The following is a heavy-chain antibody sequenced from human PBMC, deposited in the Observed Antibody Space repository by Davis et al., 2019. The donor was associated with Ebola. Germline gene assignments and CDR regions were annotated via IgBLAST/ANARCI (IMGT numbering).Heavy chain of an antibody. CDR1: GGSTSSYY. V-gene: IGHV4-34*01. CDR2: INHSGST. J-gene: IGHJ4*02. Sequence: MPSETLSLTCTVSGGSTSSYYWSWIRQPPGKGLEWIGEINHSGSTNYNPSLKSRVTISVDTSKNQFSLKLSSVTAADTAVYYCATGAYYGSGYYFDYWGQGTLVTVSS. D-gene: IGHD3-10*01. CDR3: ATGAYYGSGYYFDY.